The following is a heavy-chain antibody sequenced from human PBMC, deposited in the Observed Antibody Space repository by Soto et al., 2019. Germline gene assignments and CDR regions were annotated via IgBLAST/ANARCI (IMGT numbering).Heavy chain of an antibody. V-gene: IGHV1-69*13. J-gene: IGHJ4*02. CDR1: GGTFSSYA. CDR3: ATITMVRGVIRYYFDY. D-gene: IGHD3-10*01. Sequence: SVKVSCKASGGTFSSYAISWVRQAPGQGLEWMGGIIPIFGTANYAQKFQGRVTITADESTSTAYMELSSLRSEDTAVYYCATITMVRGVIRYYFDYWGQGTLVTVSS. CDR2: IIPIFGTA.